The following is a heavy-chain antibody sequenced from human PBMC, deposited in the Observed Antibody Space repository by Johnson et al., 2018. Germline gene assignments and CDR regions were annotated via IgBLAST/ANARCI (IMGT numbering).Heavy chain of an antibody. V-gene: IGHV3-21*01. CDR2: ISSSSSYI. CDR1: GFTFSSYS. Sequence: EVQLVESGGGLVKPGGSLRLSCAASGFTFSSYSMNWVRQAPGKGLEWVSSISSSSSYIYYADSVKGRFTISRDNAKNSLYLQMNSLRAEDTALYYCASPTGGNYYYYYGMDVWGQGTTVTVSS. J-gene: IGHJ6*02. CDR3: ASPTGGNYYYYYGMDV. D-gene: IGHD1-14*01.